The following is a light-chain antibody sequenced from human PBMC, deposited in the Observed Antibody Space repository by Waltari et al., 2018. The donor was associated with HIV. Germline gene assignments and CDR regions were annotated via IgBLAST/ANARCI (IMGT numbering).Light chain of an antibody. Sequence: EIVLTQSPATLSLSPGERATLFCRASPTVNTYLAWYQQKPGQAPSLVIYDASTRATGVPARFSGSGSGTDFTLTISSLEPDDVAVYYCQQRTDSITFGGGTKVEIK. CDR2: DAS. J-gene: IGKJ4*01. CDR3: QQRTDSIT. V-gene: IGKV3-11*01. CDR1: PTVNTY.